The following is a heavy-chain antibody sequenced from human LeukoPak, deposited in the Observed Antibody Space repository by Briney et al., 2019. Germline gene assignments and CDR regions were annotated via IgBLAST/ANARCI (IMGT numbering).Heavy chain of an antibody. CDR3: AGGQGFLIDY. V-gene: IGHV3-7*01. J-gene: IGHJ4*02. Sequence: GGSLRLSCAASGFTFSSYRMNWVRQAPGKGLEWVANIKQDGSAKYYVDSVKGRLTISRDNAKSLLYLQMNSLRAEDAAVYYCAGGQGFLIDYWGQGTLVTVSS. CDR2: IKQDGSAK. CDR1: GFTFSSYR. D-gene: IGHD3-3*01.